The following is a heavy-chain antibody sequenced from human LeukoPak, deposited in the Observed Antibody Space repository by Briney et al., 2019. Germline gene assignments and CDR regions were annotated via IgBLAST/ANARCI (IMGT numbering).Heavy chain of an antibody. V-gene: IGHV3-21*04. CDR3: AKFLFLAAMGPYYFDY. J-gene: IGHJ4*02. D-gene: IGHD5-18*01. CDR2: ISGSSSYI. Sequence: GGSLRLSCAASGSTFSTYNMNWVRQAPGKGLEWVSSISGSSSYIYYADSVKGRFSISRDNSKNTLYLQMNSLRAEDTAVYYCAKFLFLAAMGPYYFDYWGQGTLVTVSS. CDR1: GSTFSTYN.